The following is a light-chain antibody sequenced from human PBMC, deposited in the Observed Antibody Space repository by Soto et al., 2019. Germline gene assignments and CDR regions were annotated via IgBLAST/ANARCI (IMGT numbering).Light chain of an antibody. J-gene: IGLJ3*02. Sequence: QSVLTQPPSTSGTPGQRVAISCSGTSSNIGSHTVNWYQQLPGTAPKLLIYGDDHRPSGMPDRFSASKSCTSAALAMIGAHYEDGVAYYCSSWVDGLDGPVFGGGTKLTVL. CDR1: SSNIGSHT. CDR2: GDD. V-gene: IGLV1-44*01. CDR3: SSWVDGLDGPV.